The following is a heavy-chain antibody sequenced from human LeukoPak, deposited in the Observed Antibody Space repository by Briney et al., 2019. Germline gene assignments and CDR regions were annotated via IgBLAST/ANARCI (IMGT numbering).Heavy chain of an antibody. J-gene: IGHJ6*02. D-gene: IGHD2-15*01. V-gene: IGHV3-33*01. CDR1: GFTLSTYG. Sequence: PGGSLRLSCAASGFTLSTYGMHWVRQAPGKGLEWVSVIWYDGDNKYYADSVRGRFTISRDNSKNTLYLQMNSLRAEDTAVYYCAREIGGYCSSGTRYSPYYYGMDYWGQGTTVTVSS. CDR2: IWYDGDNK. CDR3: AREIGGYCSSGTRYSPYYYGMDY.